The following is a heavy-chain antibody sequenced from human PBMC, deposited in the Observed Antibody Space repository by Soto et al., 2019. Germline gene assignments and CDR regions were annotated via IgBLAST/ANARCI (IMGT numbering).Heavy chain of an antibody. D-gene: IGHD2-21*02. CDR3: ARSYCGGDCYAKEFDY. V-gene: IGHV1-18*01. Sequence: GASVKVSCKASGYTFTSYGISWVRQAPGQGLEWMGWISAYNGNTNYAQKLQGRVTMTTDTSTSTAYMELRSLRSDDTAVYYCARSYCGGDCYAKEFDYWGQGPRITVAS. J-gene: IGHJ4*02. CDR1: GYTFTSYG. CDR2: ISAYNGNT.